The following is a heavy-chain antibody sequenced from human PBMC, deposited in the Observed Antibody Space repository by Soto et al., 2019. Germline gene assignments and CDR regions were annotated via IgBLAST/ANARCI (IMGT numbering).Heavy chain of an antibody. Sequence: QVQLVESGGGVVQPGRSLRLSCAASGFTFSSYAMHWVRQAPGKGLEWVAVISYDGSNKYYADSVKGRFTISRDNSKNPLYLQMNSLRAEDTAVYYCTRELRGIRGSGGSCFGYWGQGTLVTVSS. CDR3: TRELRGIRGSGGSCFGY. V-gene: IGHV3-30-3*01. J-gene: IGHJ4*02. D-gene: IGHD2-15*01. CDR1: GFTFSSYA. CDR2: ISYDGSNK.